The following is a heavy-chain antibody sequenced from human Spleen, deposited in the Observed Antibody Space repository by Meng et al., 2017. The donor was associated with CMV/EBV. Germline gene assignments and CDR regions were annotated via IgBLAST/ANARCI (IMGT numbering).Heavy chain of an antibody. V-gene: IGHV3-23*01. CDR2: IGATAGGT. CDR3: AKYSAVGERLYYFDY. J-gene: IGHJ4*02. CDR1: GLTFSSYG. Sequence: GGSLRLSCAASGLTFSSYGMSWVRQAPGKGLEWGSSIGATAGGTYYADSVKGRFTISRDNAKNTLYLQMNSLRAEDTAVYYCAKYSAVGERLYYFDYWGQGTLVTVSS. D-gene: IGHD2-21*01.